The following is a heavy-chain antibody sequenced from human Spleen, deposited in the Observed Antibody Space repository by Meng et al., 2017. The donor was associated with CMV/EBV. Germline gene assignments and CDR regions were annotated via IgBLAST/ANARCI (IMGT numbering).Heavy chain of an antibody. Sequence: ASVKVSCKASGYTFTASGISWVRQAPGQGLEWMGWINPNSGGTNYAQKFQGRVTMTRDTSISTAYMELSRLRSDDTAVYYCARVSRHLYYYGMDVWGQGTTVTVSS. CDR2: INPNSGGT. CDR3: ARVSRHLYYYGMDV. CDR1: GYTFTASG. V-gene: IGHV1-2*02. J-gene: IGHJ6*02.